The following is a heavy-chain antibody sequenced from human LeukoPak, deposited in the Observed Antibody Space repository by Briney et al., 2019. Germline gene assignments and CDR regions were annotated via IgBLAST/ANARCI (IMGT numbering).Heavy chain of an antibody. CDR3: ARSYYYNSGDY. CDR2: IYWDDDK. D-gene: IGHD3-10*01. Sequence: SGPTLVNPTQTLTLTCTFSGFSLSSSGVGVGWIRQPPGKALEWLAVIYWDDDKRYSPSLKSRLIITKDTSKNQVVLTMTNMDPVDTATYYCARSYYYNSGDYWGQGTLVTVSS. J-gene: IGHJ4*02. CDR1: GFSLSSSGVG. V-gene: IGHV2-5*02.